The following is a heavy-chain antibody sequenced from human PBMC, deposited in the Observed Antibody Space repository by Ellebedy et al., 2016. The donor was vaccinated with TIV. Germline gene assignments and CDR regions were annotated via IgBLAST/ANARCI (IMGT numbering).Heavy chain of an antibody. CDR2: RWFDGSKK. V-gene: IGHV3-33*01. D-gene: IGHD3-22*01. J-gene: IGHJ3*02. CDR3: ARDGGDIRGYHDAFDI. Sequence: PGGSLRLSCAASGFNFRGYGMHWVRQAPGKGLEWVAVRWFDGSKKDYVDSVKCRFTISRDNSKNTVYLQMNSLRGEDTAVYYCARDGGDIRGYHDAFDIWGQGTMVIISS. CDR1: GFNFRGYG.